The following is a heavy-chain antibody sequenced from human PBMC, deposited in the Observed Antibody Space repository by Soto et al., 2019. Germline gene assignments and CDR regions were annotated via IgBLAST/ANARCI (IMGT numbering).Heavy chain of an antibody. D-gene: IGHD7-27*01. V-gene: IGHV3-48*03. CDR2: ISSSGSTI. CDR1: GFTFSSYE. J-gene: IGHJ4*02. CDR3: ARDDPNLPFDY. Sequence: GGSLRLSCAASGFTFSSYEMNWVRQAPGKGLEWVSYISSSGSTIYYADSVKGRFTISRDNAKNSLYLQMNSLRAEDTAFYYCARDDPNLPFDYWGQGTLVTVSS.